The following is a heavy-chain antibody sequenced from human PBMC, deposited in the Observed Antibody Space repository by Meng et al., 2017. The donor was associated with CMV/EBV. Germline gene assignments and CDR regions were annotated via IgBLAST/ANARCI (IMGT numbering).Heavy chain of an antibody. CDR2: FEPEDGET. Sequence: ASLQVSCKVSGYTLTELSMHWVRQAPGKGLEWMGGFEPEDGETIYAQKFQGRVTMTEDASTDTAYMELSSLRSEDTAVYYCATAKLDQEWFDPWGQGTLVTVSS. D-gene: IGHD1/OR15-1a*01. CDR3: ATAKLDQEWFDP. CDR1: GYTLTELS. J-gene: IGHJ5*02. V-gene: IGHV1-24*01.